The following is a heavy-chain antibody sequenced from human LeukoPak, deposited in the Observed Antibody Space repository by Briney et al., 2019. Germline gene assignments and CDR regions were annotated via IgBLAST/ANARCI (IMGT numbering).Heavy chain of an antibody. V-gene: IGHV4-61*01. CDR3: ARDGGAYYYDSSGYYRGAFDI. CDR2: IYYSGST. D-gene: IGHD3-22*01. J-gene: IGHJ3*02. Sequence: SETLSLTCTVSGGSISSSSYYWSWIRQPPGGRLGWFGYIYYSGSTKYSPSLKSRVPISVDTSKNQFSLKLSSVTAADTAVYYCARDGGAYYYDSSGYYRGAFDIWGQGTMVTVSS. CDR1: GGSISSSSYY.